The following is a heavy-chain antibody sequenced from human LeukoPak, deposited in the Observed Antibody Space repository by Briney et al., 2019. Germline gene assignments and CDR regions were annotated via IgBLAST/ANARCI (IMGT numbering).Heavy chain of an antibody. D-gene: IGHD1-26*01. CDR3: AARIVGATSYFDY. V-gene: IGHV4-39*07. CDR2: IYYSGST. J-gene: IGHJ4*02. Sequence: SETLSLTCTVSGGSISSSSYYWGWIRQPPGTGLEWIGSIYYSGSTYYNPSLKSRVTISVDTSKNQFSLKLSSVTAADTAVYYCAARIVGATSYFDYWGQGTLVTVSS. CDR1: GGSISSSSYY.